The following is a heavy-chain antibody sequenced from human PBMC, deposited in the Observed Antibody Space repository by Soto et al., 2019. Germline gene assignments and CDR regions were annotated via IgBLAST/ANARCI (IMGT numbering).Heavy chain of an antibody. CDR2: IYYSGST. Sequence: QLQLQESGPGLVKPSETLSLTCTVSGGSISSSSYYWGWIRQPPGKGLEWIGSIYYSGSTHYNPSRKSRATIAVDTSKNQFSLKLSSVTAADTAVYYCATPWFGDGDYWGQGTLVTVSS. CDR3: ATPWFGDGDY. D-gene: IGHD3-10*01. J-gene: IGHJ4*02. V-gene: IGHV4-39*01. CDR1: GGSISSSSYY.